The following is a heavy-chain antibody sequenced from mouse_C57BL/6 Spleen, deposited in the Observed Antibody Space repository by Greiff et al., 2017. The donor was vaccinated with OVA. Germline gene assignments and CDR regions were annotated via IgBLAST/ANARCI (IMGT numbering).Heavy chain of an antibody. CDR3: TAGYYGSSRFAY. Sequence: EVMLVESGGGLVQPGGSMKLSCVASGFTFSNYWMNWVRQSPEKGLEWVAQIRLKSDNYATHYAESVKGRFTISRDDSKSSVYLQMNNLRAEDTGIYYCTAGYYGSSRFAYWGQGTLVTVSA. CDR1: GFTFSNYW. CDR2: IRLKSDNYAT. V-gene: IGHV6-3*01. J-gene: IGHJ3*01. D-gene: IGHD1-1*01.